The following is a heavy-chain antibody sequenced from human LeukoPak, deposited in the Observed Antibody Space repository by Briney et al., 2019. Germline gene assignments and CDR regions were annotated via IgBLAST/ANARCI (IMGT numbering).Heavy chain of an antibody. CDR1: GFTFSSYG. J-gene: IGHJ4*02. CDR2: IRYDGSNK. D-gene: IGHD2-2*01. V-gene: IGHV3-30*02. Sequence: PGGSLRLSCAASGFTFSSYGMHWVRQAPGKGLEWVAFIRYDGSNKYYADSVKGRFTISKDNSKNTLYLQMNSLRAEDTAVYYCAKEFDVVVPGVDYWGQGTLVTVSS. CDR3: AKEFDVVVPGVDY.